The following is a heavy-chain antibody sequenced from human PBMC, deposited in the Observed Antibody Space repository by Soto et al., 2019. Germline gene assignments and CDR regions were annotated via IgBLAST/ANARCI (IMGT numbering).Heavy chain of an antibody. CDR3: AKARFNTTTGTAPYT. D-gene: IGHD3-22*01. J-gene: IGHJ5*01. V-gene: IGHV3-23*01. CDR1: GFTFSTYT. CDR2: ISGSGASP. Sequence: GGSLRLSCAASGFTFSTYTMSWVRRAPGKGLEWVSAISGSGASPSYADSVQGRFTISRDNPKRTLYLQMNNLRAEDTAVYYCAKARFNTTTGTAPYTWAQETLVPVSA.